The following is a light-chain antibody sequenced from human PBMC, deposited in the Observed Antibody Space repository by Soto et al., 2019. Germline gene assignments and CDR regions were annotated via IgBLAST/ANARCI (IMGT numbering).Light chain of an antibody. J-gene: IGKJ1*01. CDR3: QQYNNWLRT. CDR1: QSVSSN. Sequence: EIVMTQSPATLSVSPGERATLSCRASQSVSSNLAWYLQKPGQAPRLLIYGASARATGIPVRFSGSGSGTEFTLTISSLQSEDFAVYYCQQYNNWLRTFGQGTKVDIK. CDR2: GAS. V-gene: IGKV3-15*01.